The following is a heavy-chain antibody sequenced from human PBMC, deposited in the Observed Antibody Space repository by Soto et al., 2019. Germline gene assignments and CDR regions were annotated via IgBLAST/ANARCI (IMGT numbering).Heavy chain of an antibody. CDR2: INHSGST. CDR3: ARVGGTHYDCWGGYDRRECYYHMDV. V-gene: IGHV4-34*01. CDR1: GGSFSGYY. J-gene: IGHJ6*03. Sequence: QVYLQQWGAGLLKPSETLSLTCAVYGGSFSGYYWSWIRQPPGKGLEWIGEINHSGSTNYNPSLTTRVTRSVDTSKNQSSRKLSYVTAADTAVYYCARVGGTHYDCWGGYDRRECYYHMDVWGKGPTVTVSS. D-gene: IGHD3-3*01.